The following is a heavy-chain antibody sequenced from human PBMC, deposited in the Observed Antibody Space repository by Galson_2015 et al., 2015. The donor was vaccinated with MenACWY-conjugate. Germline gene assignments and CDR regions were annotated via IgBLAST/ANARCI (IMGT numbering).Heavy chain of an antibody. J-gene: IGHJ5*01. CDR3: ARDNNWSVDS. Sequence: SLRLSCAASGFTFNNYWMHWVRQPPGKGLEWISYIKADGSFSNYADSVKGRFTISTDNAKNMVYLQMDGLRDEDTAVYFCARDNNWSVDSWGHGTLGTVSS. CDR2: IKADGSFS. CDR1: GFTFNNYW. D-gene: IGHD1-1*01. V-gene: IGHV3-74*01.